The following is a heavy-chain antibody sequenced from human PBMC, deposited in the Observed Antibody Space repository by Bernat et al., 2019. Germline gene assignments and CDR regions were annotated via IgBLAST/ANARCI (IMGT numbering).Heavy chain of an antibody. CDR3: AREGSSSWYSYYFDY. D-gene: IGHD6-13*01. CDR1: GFTFSSYS. CDR2: ISSSSSTI. V-gene: IGHV3-48*01. J-gene: IGHJ4*02. Sequence: EVQLVESGGGLVQPVGSLRLSCAASGFTFSSYSMNWVRQAPGKGLEWVSYISSSSSTIYYADSVKGRFTISRDNAKNSLYLQMNSLRAEDTAVYYCAREGSSSWYSYYFDYWGQGTLVTVSS.